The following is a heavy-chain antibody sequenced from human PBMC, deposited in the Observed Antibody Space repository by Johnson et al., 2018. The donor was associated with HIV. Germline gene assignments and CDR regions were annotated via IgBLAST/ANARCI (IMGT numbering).Heavy chain of an antibody. Sequence: EVQLVESGGGLVKPGGSLRLSCAASGFTVSSNYMSWVRQAPGKGLEWVSVIYSGGSTYYADFVKGRFTISSDNSKNTLYLQMNSMRAEDTAVYYCASHYYDSSGYYFDAFDIWGQGTMVTVSS. V-gene: IGHV3-66*04. CDR3: ASHYYDSSGYYFDAFDI. D-gene: IGHD3-22*01. CDR2: IYSGGST. J-gene: IGHJ3*02. CDR1: GFTVSSNY.